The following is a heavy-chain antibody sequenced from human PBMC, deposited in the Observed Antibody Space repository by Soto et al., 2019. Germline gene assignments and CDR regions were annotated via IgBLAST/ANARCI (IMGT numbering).Heavy chain of an antibody. V-gene: IGHV2-5*02. Sequence: QITLKESGPTLVKPTQTLTLTCTVSGFSLNTGGLGVGWIRQPPGKALEWLALIYWDDDKRYSPSLKNRLGISKDTSNNLVVFTMTNMDPVDTATYYCVHSRCGRDCLRSYSSHYYYGMDVWGQGTTVTVSS. D-gene: IGHD2-21*02. CDR1: GFSLNTGGLG. CDR3: VHSRCGRDCLRSYSSHYYYGMDV. J-gene: IGHJ6*02. CDR2: IYWDDDK.